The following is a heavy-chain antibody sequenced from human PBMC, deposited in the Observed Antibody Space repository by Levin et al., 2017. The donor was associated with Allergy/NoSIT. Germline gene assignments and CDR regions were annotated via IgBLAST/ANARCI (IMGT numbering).Heavy chain of an antibody. Sequence: GESLKISCAASGFTFSSYEMNRVRRAPGKGLEWVSYISSTGSTIYSADSVKGRFTISRDSAKNSLYLHMNSLRAEDTAVYYCARQLGNFWSGYNYFDYWGQGTLVTVSS. CDR1: GFTFSSYE. V-gene: IGHV3-48*03. J-gene: IGHJ4*02. CDR3: ARQLGNFWSGYNYFDY. D-gene: IGHD3-3*01. CDR2: ISSTGSTI.